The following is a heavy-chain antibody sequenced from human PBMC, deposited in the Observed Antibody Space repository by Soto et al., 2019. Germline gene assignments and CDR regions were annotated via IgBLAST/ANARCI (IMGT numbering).Heavy chain of an antibody. D-gene: IGHD3-10*01. CDR3: ARPGGYYGSGSYYDHDAFDI. CDR2: IIPILGIA. CDR1: GGTFSSYT. Sequence: SVKVSCKASGGTFSSYTISWVRQAPGQGLEWMGRIIPILGIANYAQKFQGRVTITADKSTSTAYMELSSLRSEDTAVYYCARPGGYYGSGSYYDHDAFDIWGQGTMVTVSS. J-gene: IGHJ3*02. V-gene: IGHV1-69*02.